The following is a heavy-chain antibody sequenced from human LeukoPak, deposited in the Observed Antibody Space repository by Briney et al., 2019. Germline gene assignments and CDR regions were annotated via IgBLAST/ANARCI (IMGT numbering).Heavy chain of an antibody. CDR1: GGSISSSSYY. J-gene: IGHJ6*03. CDR3: ARRVRRLRPKYYYYYYMDV. CDR2: IYYSGST. Sequence: SETLSLTCTVSGGSISSSSYYWGWIRQPPGKGLEWIGSIYYSGSTYYNPSLKSRVTISVDTSKNQFSLKLSSVTAADTAVYYCARRVRRLRPKYYYYYYMDVWGKGTTVTISS. V-gene: IGHV4-39*07. D-gene: IGHD6-25*01.